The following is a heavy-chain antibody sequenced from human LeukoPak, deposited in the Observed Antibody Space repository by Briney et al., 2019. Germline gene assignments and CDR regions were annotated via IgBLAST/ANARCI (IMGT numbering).Heavy chain of an antibody. Sequence: GVLRLSCTASGFTFGDYAVAWVRQAPGEGLEWLGLIRNRDYGGTTQYYAAVKGRFTISRDDSTSIAYLQINSLKTEDTAMFYYTRGSIENRKGWFIDYWGQGTLVTVSS. V-gene: IGHV3-49*04. J-gene: IGHJ4*02. CDR3: TRGSIENRKGWFIDY. CDR1: GFTFGDYA. D-gene: IGHD6-19*01. CDR2: IRNRDYGGTT.